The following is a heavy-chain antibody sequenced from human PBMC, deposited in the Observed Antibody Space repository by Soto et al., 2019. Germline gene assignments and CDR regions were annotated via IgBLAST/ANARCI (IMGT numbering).Heavy chain of an antibody. V-gene: IGHV1-2*02. CDR3: ARVVPAAISGDHEVRYYYYGMDV. D-gene: IGHD2-2*02. CDR2: INPNSGGT. J-gene: IGHJ6*02. CDR1: GYTFTGYY. Sequence: RASVKVSCKASGYTFTGYYMHWVRQAPGQGLEWMGWINPNSGGTNYAQKFQGRVTMTRDTSISTAYMELSRLRSGDTAVYYCARVVPAAISGDHEVRYYYYGMDVWGQGTTVTVS.